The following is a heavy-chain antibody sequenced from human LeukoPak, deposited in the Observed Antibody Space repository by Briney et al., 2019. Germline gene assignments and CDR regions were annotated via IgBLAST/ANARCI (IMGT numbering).Heavy chain of an antibody. CDR2: INPNSGGT. D-gene: IGHD6-19*01. J-gene: IGHJ4*02. V-gene: IGHV1-2*02. CDR1: GYTFTGYY. CDR3: ARVARAGSGWYVGDY. Sequence: GASVKVSCKASGYTFTGYYMHWVRQAPGQELEWMGWINPNSGGTNYAQKFQGRVTMTRDTSISTAYMELSRLRSDGTAVYYCARVARAGSGWYVGDYWGQGTLVTVSS.